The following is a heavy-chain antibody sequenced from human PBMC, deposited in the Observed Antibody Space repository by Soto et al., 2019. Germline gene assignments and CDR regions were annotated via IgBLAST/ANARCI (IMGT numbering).Heavy chain of an antibody. D-gene: IGHD2-2*01. CDR3: ARDVTSKHTCFDL. J-gene: IGHJ5*02. Sequence: SQLLSHACTVADGSSSSYYWRWIRKPPGKGLEWIGYIYYTGRTYYNPSLESRVTFSVDTSKNQFSLKLSSVTAADTAVYYCARDVTSKHTCFDLWGHGTLVTVSS. V-gene: IGHV4-59*12. CDR2: IYYTGRT. CDR1: DGSSSSYY.